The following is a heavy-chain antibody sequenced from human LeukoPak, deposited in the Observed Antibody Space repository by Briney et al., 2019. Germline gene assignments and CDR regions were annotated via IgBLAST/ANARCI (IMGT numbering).Heavy chain of an antibody. J-gene: IGHJ4*02. D-gene: IGHD6-19*01. Sequence: GGSLRLSCAASGFTFSSYAMSWVRQAPGKGLEWVSAISGSGGSTYYADSVKGRFTISRDNSKNTLYLQMNSLKAEDTAVYYCAKDPQGSGWYGAFDYWGQGTLVTVSS. CDR1: GFTFSSYA. CDR2: ISGSGGST. CDR3: AKDPQGSGWYGAFDY. V-gene: IGHV3-23*01.